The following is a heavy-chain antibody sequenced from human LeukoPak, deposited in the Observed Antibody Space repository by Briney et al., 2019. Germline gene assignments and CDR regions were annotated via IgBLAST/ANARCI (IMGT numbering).Heavy chain of an antibody. CDR3: ARSGSFSSSWYYYYYYYMDV. J-gene: IGHJ6*03. D-gene: IGHD6-13*01. CDR2: IYYSGST. Sequence: SETLSLTCTVSAGSISSSNYYWGWIRQPPGKGLEWIGSIYYSGSTYYNPSLKSRVTISVDTSKNQFSLKLSSVTAADTAVYYCARSGSFSSSWYYYYYYYMDVWGKGTTVTISS. CDR1: AGSISSSNYY. V-gene: IGHV4-39*01.